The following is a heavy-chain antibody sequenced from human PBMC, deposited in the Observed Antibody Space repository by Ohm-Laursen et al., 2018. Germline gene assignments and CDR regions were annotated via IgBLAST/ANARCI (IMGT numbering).Heavy chain of an antibody. D-gene: IGHD6-13*01. Sequence: SLRLSCAASGFTFGSYAMSWARQAPGKGLEWVSAISGSGDSTYYADSVKGRFTISRDSSKNTLFLQMNSLRAEDTAVYYCAKGGSSWYRNYYYYGMDVWGQGTTVTVSS. J-gene: IGHJ6*02. V-gene: IGHV3-23*01. CDR1: GFTFGSYA. CDR3: AKGGSSWYRNYYYYGMDV. CDR2: ISGSGDST.